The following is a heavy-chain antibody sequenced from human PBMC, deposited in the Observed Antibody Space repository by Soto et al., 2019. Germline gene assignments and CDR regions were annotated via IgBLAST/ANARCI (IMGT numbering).Heavy chain of an antibody. D-gene: IGHD1-26*01. V-gene: IGHV1-18*01. CDR3: ARDLTPGIVDH. Sequence: QVPLVQSGAEVKKPGASVKVSCKASGYTFTSYGISWVRQGPGQGLEWMGWISAYNGNTNYAQKLQGRVTMTTDTTTSAAYMELRSLSSDDTAVYYCARDLTPGIVDHWGQGTLVTVSS. J-gene: IGHJ4*02. CDR1: GYTFTSYG. CDR2: ISAYNGNT.